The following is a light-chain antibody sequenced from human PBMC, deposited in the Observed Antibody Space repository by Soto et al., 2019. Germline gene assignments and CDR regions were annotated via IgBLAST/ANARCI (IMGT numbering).Light chain of an antibody. CDR3: QQSYNTPPWT. CDR2: AAS. CDR1: QSISSY. J-gene: IGKJ1*01. V-gene: IGKV1-39*01. Sequence: DIQMTQSPSSLSASVGDTVTISCRASQSISSYLNWYQQKPGKAPKLLIYAASRLQSGVPLRFSGNGSGKDFTLTISSLQPGDFATYYCQQSYNTPPWTFGQGTKVEIK.